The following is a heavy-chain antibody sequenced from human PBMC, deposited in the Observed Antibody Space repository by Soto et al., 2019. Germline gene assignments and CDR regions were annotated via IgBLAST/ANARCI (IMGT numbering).Heavy chain of an antibody. J-gene: IGHJ6*02. CDR1: GLTFSSYS. D-gene: IGHD6-6*01. V-gene: IGHV3-48*01. Sequence: GGYLRLTCAAPGLTFSSYSMNWVRQAPGKGLEWVSYISSGSSTIYYADSVKGRFTISRDNAKNSLYLQMNSLRAEDTAVYYCAAIIEYSISPEGDNYYCDGKDVWGQGTTV. CDR3: AAIIEYSISPEGDNYYCDGKDV. CDR2: ISSGSSTI.